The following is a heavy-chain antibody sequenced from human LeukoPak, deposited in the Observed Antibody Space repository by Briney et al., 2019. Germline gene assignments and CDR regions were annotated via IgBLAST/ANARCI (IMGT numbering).Heavy chain of an antibody. CDR1: GFTFSSYA. Sequence: GGSLRLSCAASGFTFSSYAKSWVRQAPGKGLEWVSAISGSGGSTYYADSVKGRFTISRDNSKNTLYLQMNSLRAEDTAVYYCAKEEWFGELSPDAFDIWGQGTMVTVSS. V-gene: IGHV3-23*01. CDR2: ISGSGGST. D-gene: IGHD3-10*01. J-gene: IGHJ3*02. CDR3: AKEEWFGELSPDAFDI.